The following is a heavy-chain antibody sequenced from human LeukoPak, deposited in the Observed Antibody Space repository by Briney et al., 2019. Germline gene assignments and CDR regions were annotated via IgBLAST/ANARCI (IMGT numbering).Heavy chain of an antibody. V-gene: IGHV3-66*01. CDR3: ARSSGTVTTGGFDY. D-gene: IGHD4-17*01. CDR1: GFTFSSYS. Sequence: GGSLRLSCAASGFTFSSYSMSWVRQAPGKGLEWVSVIYSGGSTYYADSVKGRFTISRDNSKNTLYLQMNSLRAEDTAVYYCARSSGTVTTGGFDYWGQGTLVTVSS. CDR2: IYSGGST. J-gene: IGHJ4*02.